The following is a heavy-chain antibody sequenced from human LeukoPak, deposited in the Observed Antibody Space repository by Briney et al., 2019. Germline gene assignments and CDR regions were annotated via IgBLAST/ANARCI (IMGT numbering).Heavy chain of an antibody. CDR2: IWYDGSEH. D-gene: IGHD5-18*01. CDR1: GFTFSTYW. Sequence: PGGSLRLSCVASGFTFSTYWKCWVCQAPGKGLEWVAVIWYDGSEHYYADSVKGRFTISKDNSKNTLWLQMNSLRAEDTAVYYCARIYGYGYSADYWGQGTLVTVPS. V-gene: IGHV3-33*08. J-gene: IGHJ4*02. CDR3: ARIYGYGYSADY.